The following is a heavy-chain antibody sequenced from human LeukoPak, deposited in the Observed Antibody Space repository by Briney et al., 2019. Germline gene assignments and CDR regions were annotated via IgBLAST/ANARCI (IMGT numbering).Heavy chain of an antibody. J-gene: IGHJ6*02. CDR2: IIPIFGTA. Sequence: SVKVSCKASGGTFSSYAISWVRQAPGQGLEWMGGIIPIFGTANYAQKFQGRVTITADESTSTAYMELSSLRSEDTAVYYCARAPGYYYGMDVWGQGTTVIVSS. CDR3: ARAPGYYYGMDV. V-gene: IGHV1-69*13. CDR1: GGTFSSYA.